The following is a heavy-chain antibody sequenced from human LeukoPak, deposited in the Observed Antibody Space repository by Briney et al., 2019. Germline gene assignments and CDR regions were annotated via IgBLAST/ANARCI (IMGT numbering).Heavy chain of an antibody. J-gene: IGHJ4*02. CDR3: ARGRQQLETYYFDY. CDR2: ISYSGST. CDR1: GGSISSYY. D-gene: IGHD6-13*01. Sequence: SETLSLTCTVSGGSISSYYWSWIRQPPGKGLEWIGYISYSGSTNYNPSLKSRVTISVDTSKNQFSLKLSSVTAADTAVYYCARGRQQLETYYFDYWGQGTLVTVSS. V-gene: IGHV4-59*01.